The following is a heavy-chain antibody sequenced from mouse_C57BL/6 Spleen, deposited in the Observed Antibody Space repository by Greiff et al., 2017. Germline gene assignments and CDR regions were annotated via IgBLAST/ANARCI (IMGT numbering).Heavy chain of an antibody. Sequence: QVQLQQSGPELVKPGASVKISCKASGYAFSSSWMTWVKQRPGKGLEWIGRIYPGDGDTNYNGNFKGKATLTADKSSSTAYMQLSSLASESSAVYCCYDIDYWGQGTTLTVSS. CDR2: IYPGDGDT. CDR1: GYAFSSSW. J-gene: IGHJ2*01. V-gene: IGHV1-82*01. CDR3: YDIDY. D-gene: IGHD2-12*01.